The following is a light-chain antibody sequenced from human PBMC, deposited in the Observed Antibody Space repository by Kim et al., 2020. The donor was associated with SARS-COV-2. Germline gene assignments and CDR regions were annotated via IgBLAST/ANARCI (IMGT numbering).Light chain of an antibody. Sequence: SVGDRVTITCRASQSISSYLNWYLQKPGKAPKLLIYAASSLQSGVPSRFSGSGSGTDFTLTISSLQPEDFATYYCQQSYSTPQRTFGGGTKVDIK. CDR2: AAS. V-gene: IGKV1-39*01. CDR3: QQSYSTPQRT. J-gene: IGKJ4*01. CDR1: QSISSY.